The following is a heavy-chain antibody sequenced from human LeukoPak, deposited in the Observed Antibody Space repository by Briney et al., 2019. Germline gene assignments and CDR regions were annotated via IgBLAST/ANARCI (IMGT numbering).Heavy chain of an antibody. CDR2: ISAYNGNT. Sequence: ASVKVSCKASGYTFTGYYMRWVRQAPGQGLEWMGWISAYNGNTNYAQKLQGRVTMTTDTSTSTAYMELRSLRSDDTAVYYCARDRKPVGATTHNDYWGQGTLVTVSS. CDR3: ARDRKPVGATTHNDY. D-gene: IGHD1-26*01. CDR1: GYTFTGYY. V-gene: IGHV1-18*04. J-gene: IGHJ4*02.